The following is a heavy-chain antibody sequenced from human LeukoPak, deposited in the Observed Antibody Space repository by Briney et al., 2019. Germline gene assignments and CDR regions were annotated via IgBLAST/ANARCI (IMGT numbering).Heavy chain of an antibody. Sequence: GGSLRLSCAASGFTFSSYWMSWVRQAPGKGLEWVASIKTNGNEKYYVDSVKGRFTISRANAKNSLYLQMSSLRAEDTAVYCCARGSGDDYYYYGMDVGSQGSTVTVSS. J-gene: IGHJ6*02. CDR2: IKTNGNEK. CDR3: ARGSGDDYYYYGMDV. CDR1: GFTFSSYW. D-gene: IGHD5-12*01. V-gene: IGHV3-7*01.